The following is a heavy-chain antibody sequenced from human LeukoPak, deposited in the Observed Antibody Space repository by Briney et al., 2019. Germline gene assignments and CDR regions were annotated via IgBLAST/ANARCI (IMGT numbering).Heavy chain of an antibody. V-gene: IGHV1-2*02. D-gene: IGHD5-12*01. Sequence: ASVKVSCKASGYTFTGYYMHWVRQAPGQGLEWMGWINPNSGGTNYAQKFQGRVTMTRDTSISTAYMELSRLRSDATAVYYCARDTEPSYVDIVATGEFDYWGQGTLVTVSS. J-gene: IGHJ4*02. CDR3: ARDTEPSYVDIVATGEFDY. CDR1: GYTFTGYY. CDR2: INPNSGGT.